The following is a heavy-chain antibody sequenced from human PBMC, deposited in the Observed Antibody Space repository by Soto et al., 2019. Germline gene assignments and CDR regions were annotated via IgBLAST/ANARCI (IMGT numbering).Heavy chain of an antibody. D-gene: IGHD2-15*01. J-gene: IGHJ6*02. CDR1: GGSFSGYY. V-gene: IGHV4-34*01. CDR2: INHSGST. Sequence: SETLSLTCAVYGGSFSGYYWTWIRQPPGTGLERIGEINHSGSTNYNPSLKSRVTISADTSQNQFSLDLTSVTATDTAVYFCARHPGYCSGGSCNGQYTLDVWGQGTTVT. CDR3: ARHPGYCSGGSCNGQYTLDV.